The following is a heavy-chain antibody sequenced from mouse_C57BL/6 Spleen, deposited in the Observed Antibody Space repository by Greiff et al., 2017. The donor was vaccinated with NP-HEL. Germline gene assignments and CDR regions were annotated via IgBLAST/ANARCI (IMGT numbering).Heavy chain of an antibody. J-gene: IGHJ2*01. D-gene: IGHD1-1*01. Sequence: QVQLQQSGAELVKPGASVKISCKASGYAFSSYWMNWVKQRPGKGLEWIGQIYPGDGDTNYNGKFKGKATLTADTSSSTAYMQLSSLTSEDSAVYFCARYAAGSSFDDWGQGTTLTVSS. CDR1: GYAFSSYW. CDR2: IYPGDGDT. CDR3: ARYAAGSSFDD. V-gene: IGHV1-80*01.